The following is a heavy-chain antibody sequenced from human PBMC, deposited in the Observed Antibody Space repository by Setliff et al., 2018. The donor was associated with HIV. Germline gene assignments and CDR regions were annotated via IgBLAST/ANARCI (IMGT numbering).Heavy chain of an antibody. Sequence: PSETLSLTCTVSGGSIRSHYWSWIRQSPGKGLEYIGYIYYNGSTNYNPSLQSRVTISVETSKNQFSLKLSSVTAADTAVCYCARRFLEWFPPSYFYYYMDVWGKGTTVTVSS. CDR1: GGSIRSHY. CDR2: IYYNGST. CDR3: ARRFLEWFPPSYFYYYMDV. V-gene: IGHV4-59*11. J-gene: IGHJ6*03. D-gene: IGHD3-3*01.